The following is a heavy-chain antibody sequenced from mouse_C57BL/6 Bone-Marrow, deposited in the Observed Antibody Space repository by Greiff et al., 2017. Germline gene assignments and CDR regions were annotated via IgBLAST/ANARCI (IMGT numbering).Heavy chain of an antibody. CDR1: GFTFSSYG. Sequence: DVMLVESGGDLVKPGGSLKLSCAASGFTFSSYGMSWVRQTPDKRLEWVATISSGGSYTYYPDSVKGRFTISRDNAKNTLYLQMSSLKSEDTAMYYCARRFYFDYWGKGTTLTVSS. V-gene: IGHV5-6*02. CDR2: ISSGGSYT. J-gene: IGHJ2*01. CDR3: ARRFYFDY.